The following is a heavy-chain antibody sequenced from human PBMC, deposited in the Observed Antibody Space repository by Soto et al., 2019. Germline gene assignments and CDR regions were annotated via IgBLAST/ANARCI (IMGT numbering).Heavy chain of an antibody. CDR1: GGTFSSYA. CDR3: ARDHYYDSSGYYSPSAAFDI. V-gene: IGHV1-69*13. D-gene: IGHD3-22*01. J-gene: IGHJ3*02. CDR2: IIPIFGTA. Sequence: SVKVSCKASGGTFSSYAISWVRQAPGQGLEWMGGIIPIFGTANYAQKFQGRVTITADESTSTAYMELSSLRSEDTAVYYCARDHYYDSSGYYSPSAAFDIWGQGTMVTVSS.